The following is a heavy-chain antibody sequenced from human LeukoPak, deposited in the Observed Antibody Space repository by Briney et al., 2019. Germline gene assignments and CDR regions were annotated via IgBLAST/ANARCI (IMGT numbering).Heavy chain of an antibody. J-gene: IGHJ6*03. Sequence: ASVKVSCKASGYTFTSYGISWVRQAPGQGLEWMGWISAYNGNTNYAQKLQGRVTMTTDTSTSTAYMELSSLSSEDTAVYYCARGALSRSLSGDLHYYMDVWGKGTTVTVSS. CDR1: GYTFTSYG. CDR3: ARGALSRSLSGDLHYYMDV. D-gene: IGHD7-27*01. V-gene: IGHV1-18*01. CDR2: ISAYNGNT.